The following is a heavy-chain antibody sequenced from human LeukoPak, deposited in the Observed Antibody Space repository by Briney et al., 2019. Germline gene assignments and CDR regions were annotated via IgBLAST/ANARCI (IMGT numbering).Heavy chain of an antibody. V-gene: IGHV4-34*01. D-gene: IGHD6-13*01. Sequence: PSETLSLTCAVYGGSFSGYYWSWIRQPPGKGLEWIGEINHSGSTNYNPSLKSRVTISVDTSKNQFSLKLSSVTAADTAVYYCARQYSSSWYIDYWGQGTLVTVSS. CDR3: ARQYSSSWYIDY. J-gene: IGHJ4*02. CDR2: INHSGST. CDR1: GGSFSGYY.